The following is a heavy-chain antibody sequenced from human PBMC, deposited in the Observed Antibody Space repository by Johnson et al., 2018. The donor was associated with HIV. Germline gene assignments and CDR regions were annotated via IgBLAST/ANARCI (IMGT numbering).Heavy chain of an antibody. Sequence: QVQLVESGGGVVQPGRSLRLSCAASGFTFSDYYMSWIRQAPGKGLEWVSYISSSGSTIYYADSVKGRFTISRDNAKNTLYLQMNSLRPEDTALYYCASRVGELRSVDIWGQGTVVTVSS. CDR1: GFTFSDYY. V-gene: IGHV3-11*04. CDR3: ASRVGELRSVDI. D-gene: IGHD1-26*01. J-gene: IGHJ3*02. CDR2: ISSSGSTI.